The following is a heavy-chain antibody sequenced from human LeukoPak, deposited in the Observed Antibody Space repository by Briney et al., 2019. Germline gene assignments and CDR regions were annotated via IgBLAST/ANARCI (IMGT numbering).Heavy chain of an antibody. J-gene: IGHJ4*02. CDR2: MHPNSGNT. Sequence: ASVKVSCKASGYTFTSYDINWVRQATGQGLEWMGWMHPNSGNTGYAQKFQGRVTMTRNTSISTAYMELSSLRSEDTAVYYCARGRVTMVRGVKGIRYYFDYWGQGTLVTVSS. V-gene: IGHV1-8*01. CDR1: GYTFTSYD. CDR3: ARGRVTMVRGVKGIRYYFDY. D-gene: IGHD3-10*01.